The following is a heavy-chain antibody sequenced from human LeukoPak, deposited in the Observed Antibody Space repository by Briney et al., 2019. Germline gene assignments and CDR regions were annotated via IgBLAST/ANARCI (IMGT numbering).Heavy chain of an antibody. J-gene: IGHJ6*03. CDR3: ARIHFQFYYMDV. Sequence: SETLSLTCTVSGGSISSYYWSWIRQPPGKGLEWIGYIYYRGSTYYNPSLTSRVTISVDRPKNQVSLKLIAMTAADTAVYYCARIHFQFYYMDVWGKGTTVTVSS. CDR1: GGSISSYY. V-gene: IGHV4-59*12. CDR2: IYYRGST. D-gene: IGHD2/OR15-2a*01.